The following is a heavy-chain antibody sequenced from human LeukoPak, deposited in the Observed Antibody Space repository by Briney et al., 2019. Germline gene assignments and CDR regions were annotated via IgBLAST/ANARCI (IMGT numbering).Heavy chain of an antibody. CDR1: GGSISTSSYY. CDR2: IYYSGIT. CDR3: ARVTFSPSDAFDI. Sequence: PSETLSLTCAVSGGSISTSSYYWGWIRQPPGKGLEWIGSIYYSGITYYNPSLKSRVTISVDTSRNQFSLKLRPVTAADTAVYYCARVTFSPSDAFDIWGQGTMVTVSS. V-gene: IGHV4-39*07. J-gene: IGHJ3*02.